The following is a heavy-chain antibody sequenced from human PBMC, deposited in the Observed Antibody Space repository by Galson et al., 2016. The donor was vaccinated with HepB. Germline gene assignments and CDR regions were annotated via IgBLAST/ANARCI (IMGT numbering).Heavy chain of an antibody. CDR2: IYPGDSDT. Sequence: QSGAEVKKPGESLKISCKGSGYSFTSHWIGWVRQMPGKGLEWMGIIYPGDSDTRYSPSFQGQVTISADKSITTAYLQWNSLKASDTAMYYCARTASTSPGAYYMDVWGKGTTVTVSS. D-gene: IGHD2-2*01. CDR3: ARTASTSPGAYYMDV. V-gene: IGHV5-51*01. CDR1: GYSFTSHW. J-gene: IGHJ6*03.